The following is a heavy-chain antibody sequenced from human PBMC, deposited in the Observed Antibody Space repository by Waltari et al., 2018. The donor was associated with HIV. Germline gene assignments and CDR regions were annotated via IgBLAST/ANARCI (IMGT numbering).Heavy chain of an antibody. CDR3: ARGGRKMASPLYNWFNP. V-gene: IGHV1-2*06. Sequence: QVQLVQSGAEVKKPGASLKVSCTASGYTFNAYYLHWGRQAPGRRLEWMGRLDPSSGVTNSAQQFQGRITMTGDMSISTAYMELTSLTSDDTAVYYCARGGRKMASPLYNWFNPWGQGTPITVSS. CDR2: LDPSSGVT. D-gene: IGHD2-15*01. J-gene: IGHJ5*02. CDR1: GYTFNAYY.